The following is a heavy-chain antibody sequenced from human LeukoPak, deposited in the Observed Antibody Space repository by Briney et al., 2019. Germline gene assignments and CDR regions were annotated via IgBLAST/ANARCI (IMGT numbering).Heavy chain of an antibody. CDR2: IKQDGSEK. CDR1: GFTFSSYW. D-gene: IGHD3-22*01. V-gene: IGHV3-7*03. Sequence: PGGSLRLSCAASGFTFSSYWMSWVRQAPGKGLEWVANIKQDGSEKYYVDSVKGRFTISRDNAKNSLYLQMNSLRAEDTAVYYCASDSSGALSGMDVWGQGTTVTVSS. CDR3: ASDSSGALSGMDV. J-gene: IGHJ6*02.